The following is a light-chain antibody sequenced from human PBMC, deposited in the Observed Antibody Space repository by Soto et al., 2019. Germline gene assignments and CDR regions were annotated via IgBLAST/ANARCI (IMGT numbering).Light chain of an antibody. J-gene: IGKJ2*01. V-gene: IGKV3-11*01. CDR1: QSVSSY. CDR2: DAS. Sequence: EIVLTQSPATLSLSPGERATLSCRASQSVSSYLAWYQQKPGQAPRLLIYDASNRATGIPARFSGSGSGTDFTLTISSLEPEDFATYYCQQSFSTPYTLGQGTELEI. CDR3: QQSFSTPYT.